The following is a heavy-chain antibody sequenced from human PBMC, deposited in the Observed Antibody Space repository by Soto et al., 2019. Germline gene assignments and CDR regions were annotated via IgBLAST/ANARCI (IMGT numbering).Heavy chain of an antibody. CDR2: ISGSGDST. CDR1: GFTFSSYA. Sequence: PGGSLRLSCAASGFTFSSYAMSWVRQAPGKGLEWVSGISGSGDSTYYADSVKGRFTISRDNSKNTLYLQMNSLRAEDTAVYYCAKVDSYDPTDDAFDIWGQGTMVTVSS. CDR3: AKVDSYDPTDDAFDI. V-gene: IGHV3-23*01. D-gene: IGHD5-18*01. J-gene: IGHJ3*02.